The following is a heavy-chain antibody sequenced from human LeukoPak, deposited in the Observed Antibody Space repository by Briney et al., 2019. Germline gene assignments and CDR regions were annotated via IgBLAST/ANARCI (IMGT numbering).Heavy chain of an antibody. CDR3: ARDAHDYGGRNDY. J-gene: IGHJ4*02. V-gene: IGHV4-38-2*02. CDR1: GYSISSGSY. Sequence: SETLSLTCTVSGYSISSGSYWGWIRQPPGKGLEWIASIYHSGDTQYNPSLKSRVTISVDTSKNQFSLKLNSVTAADTAVYYCARDAHDYGGRNDYWGQGTLVTVSS. CDR2: IYHSGDT. D-gene: IGHD4-23*01.